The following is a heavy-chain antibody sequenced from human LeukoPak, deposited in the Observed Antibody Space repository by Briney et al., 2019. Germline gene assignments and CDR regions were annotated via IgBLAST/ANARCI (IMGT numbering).Heavy chain of an antibody. J-gene: IGHJ4*02. D-gene: IGHD3-22*01. V-gene: IGHV3-30*02. CDR1: GFTFSSYG. Sequence: GGSLRLSCAASGFTFSSYGMHWVRQAPGKGLEWVAVIWYGGSNKYYADSVKGRFTISRDNSKNTLYLQMNSLRAEDTAVYYCAKEGYYYDSSGYYYGSYWGQGTLVTVSS. CDR3: AKEGYYYDSSGYYYGSY. CDR2: IWYGGSNK.